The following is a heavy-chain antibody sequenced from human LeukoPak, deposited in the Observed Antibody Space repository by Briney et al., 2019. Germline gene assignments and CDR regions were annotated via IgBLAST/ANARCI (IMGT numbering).Heavy chain of an antibody. CDR1: GFNFTASY. D-gene: IGHD6-25*01. CDR2: ISPRSYST. CDR3: ARGKRTFDF. V-gene: IGHV3-11*01. Sequence: GGSLRLSCSASGFNFTASYMSWIRQIPGGCLEWISYISPRSYSTYYADSARGRFTISRDNSHNSLFLHMTAVRDDDSAIYYCARGKRTFDFWGQGTRVSVSS. J-gene: IGHJ4*02.